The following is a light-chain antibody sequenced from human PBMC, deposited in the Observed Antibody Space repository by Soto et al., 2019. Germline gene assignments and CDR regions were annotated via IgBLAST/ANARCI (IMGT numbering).Light chain of an antibody. CDR1: QTIRNY. CDR2: ASS. CDR3: EQSYSFPLT. V-gene: IGKV1-39*01. J-gene: IGKJ3*01. Sequence: DIQMTQSPSSLSASVGDRVTITCRASQTIRNYLNCYQQKPGKAPKLLIYASSSLQSGVPSRFSGSGSRTDFTLTISSLQPEDFATFSCEQSYSFPLTFGPGTKVDIK.